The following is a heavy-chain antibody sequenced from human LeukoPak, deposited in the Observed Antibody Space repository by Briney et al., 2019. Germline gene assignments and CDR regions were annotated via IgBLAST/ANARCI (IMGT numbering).Heavy chain of an antibody. CDR2: ISPYNGNT. Sequence: ASVKVSCKPYGYTFNTYGITWVRQAPGQGLEWMGWISPYNGNTNYAQKFQGRVTMTRDTSTSTAYMELSRLRSDDTAVYHCARGHGSYYYYMDVWGMGTTVTVSS. CDR1: GYTFNTYG. J-gene: IGHJ6*03. D-gene: IGHD3-10*01. V-gene: IGHV1-18*01. CDR3: ARGHGSYYYYMDV.